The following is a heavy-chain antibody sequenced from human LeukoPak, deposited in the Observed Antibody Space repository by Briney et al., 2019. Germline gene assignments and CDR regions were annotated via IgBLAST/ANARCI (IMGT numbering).Heavy chain of an antibody. CDR3: AKTTGGWPRFFDH. V-gene: IGHV3-74*01. CDR1: GFTFRNYW. Sequence: GGSLRLSCVASGFTFRNYWMHWVRQAPGEGLVWVSRISENGRNTYYADSVKGRFTISRDNAKNTLYLQMNGLRPDDTAVYYCAKTTGGWPRFFDHWGQGTLVAVSS. D-gene: IGHD1-1*01. J-gene: IGHJ4*02. CDR2: ISENGRNT.